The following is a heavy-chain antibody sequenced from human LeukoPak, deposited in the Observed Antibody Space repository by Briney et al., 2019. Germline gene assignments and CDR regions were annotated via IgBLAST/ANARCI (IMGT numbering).Heavy chain of an antibody. J-gene: IGHJ4*02. CDR2: MNPNSGNT. CDR1: GYTFTSYD. V-gene: IGHV1-8*01. D-gene: IGHD2-15*01. CDR3: ARSEIVVGPAY. Sequence: ASVKVSCEASGYTFTSYDINWVRQATGQGLEWMGWMNPNSGNTGYAQKFQGRVTMTRNTSISTAYMEPSSLRSEDTAVYYCARSEIVVGPAYWGQGTLVTVSS.